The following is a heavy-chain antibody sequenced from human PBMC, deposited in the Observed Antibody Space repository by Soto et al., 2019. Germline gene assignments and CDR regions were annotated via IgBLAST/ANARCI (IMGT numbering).Heavy chain of an antibody. D-gene: IGHD3-10*01. CDR1: GFIFGNYA. CDR2: ISDDGNNK. CDR3: GKVLGTLVRGILDS. J-gene: IGHJ4*02. Sequence: QVQLVESGGGVVQPGRSLRLSCAASGFIFGNYAVHWVRQAPGRGLEWLAVISDDGNNKYYADSVKGRFTISRDNSKNTLYLQMNSLRAEDTAVYFCGKVLGTLVRGILDSWGQGTLVTVSS. V-gene: IGHV3-30*04.